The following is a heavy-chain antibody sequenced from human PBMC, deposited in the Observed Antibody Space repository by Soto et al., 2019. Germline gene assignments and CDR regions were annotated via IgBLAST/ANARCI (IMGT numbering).Heavy chain of an antibody. CDR3: ARDLKSRWELHY. Sequence: ASVKVSCKASGYAFTSYGISWVRQAPGQGLEWMGWISAYNGNTNYAQKLQGRVTMTTDTSTSTAYMELRSLRSDDTAVYYCARDLKSRWELHYWGQGTLVTVSS. J-gene: IGHJ4*02. D-gene: IGHD1-26*01. CDR2: ISAYNGNT. CDR1: GYAFTSYG. V-gene: IGHV1-18*04.